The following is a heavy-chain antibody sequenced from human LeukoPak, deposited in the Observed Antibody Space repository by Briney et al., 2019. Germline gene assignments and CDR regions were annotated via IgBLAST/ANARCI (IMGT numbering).Heavy chain of an antibody. Sequence: SGTLSLTSCVSGGSVASPNWWTWVRQPPGKGLEWIGEVHLDGTTNYNPSLKSRLTMSVDLSENHISLTLTSVTAADTAVYYCAREGGFYRPLYYSGQGTLVTVSS. V-gene: IGHV4-4*02. CDR3: AREGGFYRPLYY. CDR2: VHLDGTT. J-gene: IGHJ4*02. CDR1: GGSVASPNW. D-gene: IGHD3-3*01.